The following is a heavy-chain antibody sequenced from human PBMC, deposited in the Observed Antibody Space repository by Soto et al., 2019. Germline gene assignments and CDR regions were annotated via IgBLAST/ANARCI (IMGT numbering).Heavy chain of an antibody. J-gene: IGHJ4*02. CDR2: ISGSDGRT. D-gene: IGHD5-18*01. V-gene: IGHV3-23*01. CDR3: AKGVSQYTPLALFDY. CDR1: GFTFSSYA. Sequence: GSLRLSCAASGFTFSSYAMSWVRQAPGKGLEWVSTISGSDGRTYSTDSVKGRFTISRDNSRNTAYLQMNSLRVEDTAVYYCAKGVSQYTPLALFDYWGRGTLVTVSS.